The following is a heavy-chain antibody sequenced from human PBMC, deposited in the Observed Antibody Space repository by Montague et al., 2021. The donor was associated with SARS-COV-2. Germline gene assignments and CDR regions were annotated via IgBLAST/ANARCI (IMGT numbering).Heavy chain of an antibody. J-gene: IGHJ3*02. CDR2: IYYSGST. CDR1: GGSISSSSYY. CDR3: ASPTYYYDSSGSDAFDI. V-gene: IGHV4-39*01. Sequence: SETLSLTCTVSGGSISSSSYYWGWLRQPPGKGLEWIGSIYYSGSTYYNPSLKSRVTISVDTSKNQFSLKLGSVTAADTAVYYCASPTYYYDSSGSDAFDIWGQGTMVTVSS. D-gene: IGHD3-22*01.